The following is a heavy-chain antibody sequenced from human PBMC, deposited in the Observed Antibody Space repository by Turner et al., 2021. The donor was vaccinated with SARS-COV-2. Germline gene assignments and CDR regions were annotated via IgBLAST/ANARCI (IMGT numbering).Heavy chain of an antibody. CDR2: IHHTGGT. V-gene: IGHV4-59*01. D-gene: IGHD6-19*01. CDR1: GGFISPYY. J-gene: IGHJ5*02. CDR3: AGGPPRIAEAGTAFDP. Sequence: QVQLQESGPGLVKSSETLSLTCPVPGGFISPYYWSWIRLPPGKGRVWIGYIHHTGGTNYNPSLGSRVTMSVDTSKNRFTLNLSPVTAADTAIYFCAGGPPRIAEAGTAFDPWGQGTLVTVFS.